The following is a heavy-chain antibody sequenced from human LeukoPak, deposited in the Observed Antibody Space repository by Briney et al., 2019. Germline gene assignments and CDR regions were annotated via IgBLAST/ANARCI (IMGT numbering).Heavy chain of an antibody. V-gene: IGHV4-61*02. J-gene: IGHJ3*02. CDR2: IYSSGRT. CDR1: GGSVNSASYS. Sequence: SETLSLTCSVSGGSVNSASYSWAWIRQPAGKGLEWIGLIYSSGRTNYSPSLQSRVTVSIDTSKNQFSLELRSVTAADTAVYYCTRGWSAGGAFDIWGQGTLVTVSS. CDR3: TRGWSAGGAFDI. D-gene: IGHD6-19*01.